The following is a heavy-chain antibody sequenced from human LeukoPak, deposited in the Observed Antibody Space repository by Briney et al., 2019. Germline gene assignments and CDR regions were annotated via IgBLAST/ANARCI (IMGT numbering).Heavy chain of an antibody. CDR1: GGSVSSTTYY. CDR3: ARYVVYGSGKYYFDY. D-gene: IGHD3-10*01. J-gene: IGHJ4*02. CDR2: INYSGST. Sequence: SETLSLTCTVSGGSVSSTTYYWSWIRQPPGKGLEWIASINYSGSTYYNPYLKSRVTISVDTSENQFSLKLSSVPAADTAVYYCARYVVYGSGKYYFDYWGQGTLVTVSS. V-gene: IGHV4-39*01.